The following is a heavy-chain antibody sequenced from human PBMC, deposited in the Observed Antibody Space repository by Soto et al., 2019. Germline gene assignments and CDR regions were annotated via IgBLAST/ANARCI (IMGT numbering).Heavy chain of an antibody. CDR3: ARHIFADKWKVDAFDI. CDR1: GYRFTSYW. J-gene: IGHJ3*02. CDR2: IYPGDSDM. D-gene: IGHD1-1*01. Sequence: GESLKISCKGSGYRFTSYWIGWVRQMPGKGLEWMGIIYPGDSDMRYSPSLQGQVTISVDKSISTAFLQWSSLKASDSAMYYCARHIFADKWKVDAFDIWGQGTMVTVSS. V-gene: IGHV5-51*01.